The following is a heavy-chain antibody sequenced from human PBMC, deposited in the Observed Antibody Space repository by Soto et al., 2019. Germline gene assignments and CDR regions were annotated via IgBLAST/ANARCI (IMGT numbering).Heavy chain of an antibody. CDR1: GFTFSSYG. CDR2: ICFYGSNK. CDR3: ARDHQGVTAPTRHYYYYYGMDV. D-gene: IGHD2-21*02. Sequence: GGSLRLSCAASGFTFSSYGMHWVRQAPGKGLEWVAVICFYGSNKYYAYSLKGRFTISRDNSKNTLYLQMNSLRAEDTAVYYCARDHQGVTAPTRHYYYYYGMDVWGQGTTVTVSS. J-gene: IGHJ6*02. V-gene: IGHV3-33*01.